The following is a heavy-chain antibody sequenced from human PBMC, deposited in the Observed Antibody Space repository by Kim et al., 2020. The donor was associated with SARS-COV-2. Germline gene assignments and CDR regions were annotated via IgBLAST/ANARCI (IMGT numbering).Heavy chain of an antibody. CDR3: ARDNPRTIFGVVISSDYYYYMDV. J-gene: IGHJ6*03. CDR1: GYTFTSYG. V-gene: IGHV1-18*01. CDR2: ISAYNGNT. D-gene: IGHD3-3*01. Sequence: ASVKVSCKASGYTFTSYGISWVRQAPGQGLEWMGWISAYNGNTNYAQKLQGRVTMTTDTSTSTAYMELRSLRSDDTAVYYCARDNPRTIFGVVISSDYYYYMDVWGKGTTVTVSS.